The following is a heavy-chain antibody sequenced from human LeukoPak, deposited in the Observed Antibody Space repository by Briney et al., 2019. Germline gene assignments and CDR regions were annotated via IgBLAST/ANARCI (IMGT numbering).Heavy chain of an antibody. Sequence: KSSETLSLTCTVSGGSISSYYWSWIRQPPGKGLEWIGYIYYSGSTNYNPSLKSRVTISVDTSKNQFSLKLSSVTAADTAVYYCARQTKDWFDPWGQGTLVTISS. J-gene: IGHJ5*02. CDR3: ARQTKDWFDP. CDR2: IYYSGST. CDR1: GGSISSYY. D-gene: IGHD2-8*01. V-gene: IGHV4-59*08.